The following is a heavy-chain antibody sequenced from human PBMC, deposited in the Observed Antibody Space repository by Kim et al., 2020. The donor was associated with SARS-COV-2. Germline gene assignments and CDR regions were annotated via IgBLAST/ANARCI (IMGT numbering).Heavy chain of an antibody. CDR1: GFVFSTYN. CDR3: ATEQYDSHGCTCCYFGL. Sequence: GGSLRLSCAASGFVFSTYNMHWVRQAPGKGLEWVAVVSTGGSIYYADSSVNGLFTICEDTSKTTVFLVINLLRDEDTADYCATEQYDSHGCTCCYFGLW. V-gene: IGHV3-NL1*01. D-gene: IGHD4-4*01. J-gene: IGHJ2*01. CDR2: VSTGGSI.